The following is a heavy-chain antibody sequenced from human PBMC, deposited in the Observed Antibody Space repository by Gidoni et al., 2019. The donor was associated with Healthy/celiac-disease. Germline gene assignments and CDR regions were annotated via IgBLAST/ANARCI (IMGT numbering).Heavy chain of an antibody. Sequence: QLQQWGAGLLKPSETLSLTCAVYGGSFSGYYWSWIRQPPGKGLEWIGEINHSGSTNYNPSLKSRVTISVDTSKNQFSLKLSSVTAADTAVYYCARRPGYSSSWYGPVFDYWGQGTLVTVSS. J-gene: IGHJ4*02. D-gene: IGHD6-13*01. CDR3: ARRPGYSSSWYGPVFDY. V-gene: IGHV4-34*01. CDR1: GGSFSGYY. CDR2: INHSGST.